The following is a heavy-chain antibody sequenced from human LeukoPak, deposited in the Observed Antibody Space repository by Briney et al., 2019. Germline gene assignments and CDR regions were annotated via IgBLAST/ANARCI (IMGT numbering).Heavy chain of an antibody. D-gene: IGHD2-2*01. CDR2: IYTSGST. Sequence: SETLSLTCTVSGGSISSYYWSWIRQPAGKGLEWIGRIYTSGSTNYNPSLKGRVTMSVDTSKNQFSLKLSSVTAADTAVYYCARDLRGSTSWRFDPWGQGTLVTVSS. J-gene: IGHJ5*02. V-gene: IGHV4-4*07. CDR1: GGSISSYY. CDR3: ARDLRGSTSWRFDP.